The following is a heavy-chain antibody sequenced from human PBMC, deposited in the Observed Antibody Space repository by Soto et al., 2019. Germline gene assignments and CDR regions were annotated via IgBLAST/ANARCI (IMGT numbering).Heavy chain of an antibody. CDR1: GFTFSSYS. V-gene: IGHV3-21*01. Sequence: GGSLRLSCAASGFTFSSYSMNWVRQAPEKGLEWVSSISSSSSYIYYADSVKGRFTISRDNAKNSLYLQMNSLRAEDTAVYYCAREGFDSSGYYRGLDYWGQGTLVTVSS. CDR3: AREGFDSSGYYRGLDY. D-gene: IGHD3-22*01. J-gene: IGHJ4*02. CDR2: ISSSSSYI.